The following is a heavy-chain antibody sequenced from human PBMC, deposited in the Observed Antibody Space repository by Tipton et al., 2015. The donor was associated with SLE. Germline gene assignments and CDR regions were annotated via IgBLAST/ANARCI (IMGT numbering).Heavy chain of an antibody. CDR2: TYFRSKWYH. V-gene: IGHV6-1*01. CDR3: ARGGWGSMPWYFDL. J-gene: IGHJ2*01. D-gene: IGHD7-27*01. Sequence: LVKPTQTLSLTCTISGDSVSSNSAAWNWIRQSPSRGLEWLGRTYFRSKWYHDYAVSVKSRITVNPDTSRNQFALQLNSVTPEDTAVYYCARGGWGSMPWYFDLWGRGTLVIVSS. CDR1: GDSVSSNSAA.